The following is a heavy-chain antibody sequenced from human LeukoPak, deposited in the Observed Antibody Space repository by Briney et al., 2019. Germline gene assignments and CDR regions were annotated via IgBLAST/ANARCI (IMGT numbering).Heavy chain of an antibody. CDR1: GFTFSSQA. V-gene: IGHV3-23*01. CDR3: ARARSSTNTLFDS. CDR2: ITVNGGNT. Sequence: PGGSLRLSCAASGFTFSSQAMTWVRQAPGKGLDWVSGITVNGGNTDYADSVKGRFTISRDISKNTLYLQMNSLRAEDTALYYCARARSSTNTLFDSWGQGTLVTVSS. D-gene: IGHD1-1*01. J-gene: IGHJ4*02.